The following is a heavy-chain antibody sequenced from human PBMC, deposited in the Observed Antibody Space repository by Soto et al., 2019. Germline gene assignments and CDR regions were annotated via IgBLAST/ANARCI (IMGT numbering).Heavy chain of an antibody. CDR1: GFPFATYA. V-gene: IGHV3-23*01. J-gene: IGHJ4*02. CDR2: ITDGGDNT. CDR3: VRGQYHYHF. D-gene: IGHD3-10*01. Sequence: GGSLRLSCAASGFPFATYAMTWVGQASGKGLDWVSSITDGGDNTYYADSVRGRFTISRDNSNSMLYLQLNSLRAEDTVLYYCVRGQYHYHFWGQGTLVIVSS.